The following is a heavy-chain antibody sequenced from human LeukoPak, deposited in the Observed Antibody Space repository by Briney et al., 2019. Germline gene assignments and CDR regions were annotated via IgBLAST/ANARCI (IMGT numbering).Heavy chain of an antibody. J-gene: IGHJ4*02. CDR3: AKDRGRYYDSSGYYWGYYFDS. V-gene: IGHV3-23*01. CDR1: GFTFSNYA. CDR2: ISGSGGST. Sequence: GGSLRLSCAASGFTFSNYAVNWVRQAPGKGLEWVSAISGSGGSTYYADSVKGRFTISRDNSKNTLYLQMSSLRAEDTAVYYCAKDRGRYYDSSGYYWGYYFDSWGQGILVTVST. D-gene: IGHD3-22*01.